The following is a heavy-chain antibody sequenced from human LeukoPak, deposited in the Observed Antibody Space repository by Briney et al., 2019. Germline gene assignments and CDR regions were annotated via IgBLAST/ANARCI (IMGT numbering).Heavy chain of an antibody. J-gene: IGHJ4*02. CDR1: GGTFRGYS. D-gene: IGHD3-22*01. CDR3: MGDADDHYDEWGYLNS. Sequence: SVKVSCKASGGTFRGYSISWVRQAPGRGLEWLGRIIRIFGMTAYAENYEGRVTITADRSTSTVYMELRSLTSEDTAVYYCMGDADDHYDEWGYLNSWGQGTLVTVSS. CDR2: IIRIFGMT. V-gene: IGHV1-69*04.